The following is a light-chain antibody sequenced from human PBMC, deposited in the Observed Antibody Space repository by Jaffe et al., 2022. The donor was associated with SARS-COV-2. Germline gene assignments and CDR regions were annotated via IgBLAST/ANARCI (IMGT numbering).Light chain of an antibody. CDR2: DVN. V-gene: IGLV2-14*03. CDR3: SSYTTSTTYA. J-gene: IGLJ1*01. CDR1: TSDIAAYNY. Sequence: QSALTQPASVSGSPGQSITISCTGTTSDIAAYNYVSWFQRHPGKAPKLIIFDVNSRPSGVSDRFSASKSGSTASLTISGLQAEDEADYFCSSYTTSTTYAFGTGTQVTVL.